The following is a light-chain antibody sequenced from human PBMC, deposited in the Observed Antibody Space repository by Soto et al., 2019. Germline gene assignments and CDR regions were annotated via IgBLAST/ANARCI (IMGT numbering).Light chain of an antibody. CDR3: QQYNNWPLT. CDR2: GAS. Sequence: EVVMTQSPATLSVSPGERATLSCRASQSVYSNLAWYQLKPGQAPRLLIYGASTRATGIPARFSGSGSGTESTLTISRLQSEDFASYYWQQYNNWPLTFGGGTKVEIK. J-gene: IGKJ4*01. V-gene: IGKV3D-15*01. CDR1: QSVYSN.